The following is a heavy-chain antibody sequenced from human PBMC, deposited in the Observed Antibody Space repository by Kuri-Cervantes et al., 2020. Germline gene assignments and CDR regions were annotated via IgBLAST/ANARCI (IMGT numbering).Heavy chain of an antibody. CDR3: ARGALWFGDYRAYGMDI. D-gene: IGHD3-10*01. CDR2: TLYDGSNK. Sequence: GGSLRLSCAASGFTFSRYGMHWVRQAPGKGLEWVAVTLYDGSNKDYADSVKGRFTISRDNSKNTLYLQMNSLRAEDTAVYYCARGALWFGDYRAYGMDIWGQGTTVTVSS. V-gene: IGHV3-30*03. CDR1: GFTFSRYG. J-gene: IGHJ6*02.